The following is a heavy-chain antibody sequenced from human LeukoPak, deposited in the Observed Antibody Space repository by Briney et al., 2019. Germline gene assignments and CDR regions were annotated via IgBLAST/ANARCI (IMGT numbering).Heavy chain of an antibody. J-gene: IGHJ4*02. CDR1: GFTFSDLY. D-gene: IGHD3-9*01. CDR2: ISGSGSTT. V-gene: IGHV3-11*01. Sequence: KTGGSLRLSCAASGFTFSDLYMTWIRQAPGKGLEWVSYISGSGSTTDYADSVKGRFTISRDNAKNSLYLQMNSLRAEDTAVYYCASQDEDLYDILTRNWGQGTLVTVPS. CDR3: ASQDEDLYDILTRN.